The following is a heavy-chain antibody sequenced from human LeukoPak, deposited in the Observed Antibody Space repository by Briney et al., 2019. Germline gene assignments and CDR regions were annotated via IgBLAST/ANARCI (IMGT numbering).Heavy chain of an antibody. CDR3: ARDQYSYAHAAH. D-gene: IGHD5-18*01. CDR2: IYSGGTT. J-gene: IGHJ4*02. V-gene: IGHV3-66*01. CDR1: GFTVSSNY. Sequence: PGGSLRLSCAASGFTVSSNYMSRVRQAPGKGLEWVSVIYSGGTTYYADSVKGRFTISRDNSKNTLHLQMNSLRAEDTAVYYCARDQYSYAHAAHWGQGTLVTVSS.